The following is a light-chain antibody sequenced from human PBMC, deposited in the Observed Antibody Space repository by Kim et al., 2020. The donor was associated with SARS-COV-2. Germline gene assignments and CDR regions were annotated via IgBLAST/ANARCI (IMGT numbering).Light chain of an antibody. CDR1: QSVSSN. CDR3: QQYNNWPE. J-gene: IGKJ1*01. Sequence: SAAAGATATLSCRASQSVSSNFAWYQQKPGQAPRLLIYGASTSATGTPARFSGSGFGTEFTLTSSSLQYEDFAVYYCQQYNNWPEFGQGTKVDIK. CDR2: GAS. V-gene: IGKV3-15*01.